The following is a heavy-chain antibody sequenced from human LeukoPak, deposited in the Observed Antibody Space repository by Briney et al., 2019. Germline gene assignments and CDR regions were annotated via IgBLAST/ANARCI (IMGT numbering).Heavy chain of an antibody. V-gene: IGHV1-2*02. Sequence: GASVNVSCKASGFTFTGYYMHWVRQAPGEGLEWMGYISPNKDGTNYAQRFQGRVTMTRDTSISTAYMELSGLRSDDTAVYYCVRDSAERRDNAFDVWGQGTMVTVSS. CDR3: VRDSAERRDNAFDV. J-gene: IGHJ3*01. D-gene: IGHD1-1*01. CDR2: ISPNKDGT. CDR1: GFTFTGYY.